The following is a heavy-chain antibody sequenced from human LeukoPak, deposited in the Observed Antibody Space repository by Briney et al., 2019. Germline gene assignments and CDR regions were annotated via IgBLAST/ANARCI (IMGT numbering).Heavy chain of an antibody. Sequence: VKVSCKASGYTFTGYYMHWVRQAPGQGLEWMGWINPNNGGTNYAQKFQGRVTMTRDTSISTAYMELSRLRSDDTAGYYCASVVVPRATRILNRFDPWGQGTLGTVS. J-gene: IGHJ5*02. V-gene: IGHV1-2*02. CDR1: GYTFTGYY. CDR2: INPNNGGT. D-gene: IGHD2-2*01. CDR3: ASVVVPRATRILNRFDP.